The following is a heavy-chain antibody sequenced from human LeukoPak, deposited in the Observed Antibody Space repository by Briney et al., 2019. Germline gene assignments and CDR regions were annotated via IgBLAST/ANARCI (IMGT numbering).Heavy chain of an antibody. J-gene: IGHJ3*02. D-gene: IGHD3-10*01. Sequence: SETLSLTCTVSGGSISSSSYYWSWIRQPPGKGLEWIGEINHSGSTNYNPSLKSRVTISVDTSKNQFSLKLSSVTAEDTAVYYCASTYYYGSGSYNDAFDIWGQGTMVTVSS. V-gene: IGHV4-39*07. CDR1: GGSISSSSYY. CDR2: INHSGST. CDR3: ASTYYYGSGSYNDAFDI.